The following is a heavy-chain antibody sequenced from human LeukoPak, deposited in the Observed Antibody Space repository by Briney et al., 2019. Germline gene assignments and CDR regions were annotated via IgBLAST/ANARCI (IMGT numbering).Heavy chain of an antibody. CDR2: INSIGSTI. CDR3: ARTVGATDSLDY. J-gene: IGHJ4*02. CDR1: GFIFSSYE. Sequence: GGSLRLSCAASGFIFSSYEMNWVRQAPGKGLEWVSYINSIGSTIYYADSVKGRFAISRDNAKNSLYLQMNSLRAEDAAVYYCARTVGATDSLDYWGQGTLVTVSS. V-gene: IGHV3-48*03. D-gene: IGHD1-26*01.